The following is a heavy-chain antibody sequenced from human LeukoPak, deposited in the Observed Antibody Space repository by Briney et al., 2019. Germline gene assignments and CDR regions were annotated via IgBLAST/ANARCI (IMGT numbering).Heavy chain of an antibody. J-gene: IGHJ4*02. CDR3: AGGSSRYKFDY. CDR1: GGTISSYY. CDR2: INYSGST. Sequence: PSETLSLTCTVSGGTISSYYWSWIRQPPGKGLEWIGYINYSGSTNYNPSLKSRVTMSVVTSKNQFSLKLSSVTAADTAVYYCAGGSSRYKFDYWGQGTLVTVSS. V-gene: IGHV4-59*12. D-gene: IGHD6-13*01.